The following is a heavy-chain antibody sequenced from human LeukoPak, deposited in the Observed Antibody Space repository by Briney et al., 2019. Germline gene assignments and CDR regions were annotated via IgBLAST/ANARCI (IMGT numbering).Heavy chain of an antibody. V-gene: IGHV1-18*01. CDR2: ISTYTGNT. Sequence: ASVTLSFTASAYTFTSYGIAWVRQAPAQGLERMGWISTYTGNTNYAQKLQGRVTMTTDTSTSTAYMELRSLRSDDTAVYYCGRDTPAQQLVPDYWGQGTLVTVSS. J-gene: IGHJ4*02. CDR3: GRDTPAQQLVPDY. D-gene: IGHD6-13*01. CDR1: AYTFTSYG.